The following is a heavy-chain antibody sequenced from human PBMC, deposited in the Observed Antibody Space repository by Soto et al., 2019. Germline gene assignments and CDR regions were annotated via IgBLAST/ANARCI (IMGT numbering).Heavy chain of an antibody. CDR3: AREHSSSWNYYYYYGMDV. D-gene: IGHD6-13*01. J-gene: IGHJ6*02. CDR2: ISAYNGNT. V-gene: IGHV1-18*01. Sequence: ASVKVSCKASGYTFTSYGISWVRQAPGQGLEWMGWISAYNGNTNYAQKLQGRVTMTTDTSTSTAYMELRSLRSDDTAVYYCAREHSSSWNYYYYYGMDVWGQGTTVTVSS. CDR1: GYTFTSYG.